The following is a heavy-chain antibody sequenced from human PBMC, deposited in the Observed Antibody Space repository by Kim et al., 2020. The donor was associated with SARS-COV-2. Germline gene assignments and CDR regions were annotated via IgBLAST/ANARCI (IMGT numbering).Heavy chain of an antibody. CDR2: ISYDGSNK. CDR3: ARDTYIAVAGTPLGY. J-gene: IGHJ4*02. Sequence: GGSLRLSCAASGFTFSSYAMHWVRQAPGKGLEWVAGISYDGSNKYYADSVKGRFTISRDNSKNTLYLQMNSLRAEDTAVYYCARDTYIAVAGTPLGYWGQGTLVTVSS. CDR1: GFTFSSYA. D-gene: IGHD6-19*01. V-gene: IGHV3-30*04.